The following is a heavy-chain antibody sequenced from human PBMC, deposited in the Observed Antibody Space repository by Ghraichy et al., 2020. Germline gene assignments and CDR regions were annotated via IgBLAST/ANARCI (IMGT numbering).Heavy chain of an antibody. V-gene: IGHV3-30*18. D-gene: IGHD4-17*01. CDR3: AKALYGASTEGDY. Sequence: GESLNISCAASGFTFSSYAMHWVRQAPGKGLEWVAVVSFDGRNKYYADSVRGRFTISRDTANSTVFLHMSSLRPEDTAVYYCAKALYGASTEGDYWGQGTLVTVSS. CDR2: VSFDGRNK. CDR1: GFTFSSYA. J-gene: IGHJ4*02.